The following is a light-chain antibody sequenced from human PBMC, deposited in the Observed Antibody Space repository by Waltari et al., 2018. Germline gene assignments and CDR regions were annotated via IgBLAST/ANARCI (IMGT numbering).Light chain of an antibody. Sequence: QSALAQPPSASGSPGQSVTISCTGTSSDVGGYNYVSWYQQHPGKAPKLMLYEVSKRPSGVPGRFSGSKSGNTASLTVSGLRPEDEADYYCSSYAGNDNLAVFGTGTKVTVL. V-gene: IGLV2-8*01. CDR3: SSYAGNDNLAV. J-gene: IGLJ1*01. CDR1: SSDVGGYNY. CDR2: EVS.